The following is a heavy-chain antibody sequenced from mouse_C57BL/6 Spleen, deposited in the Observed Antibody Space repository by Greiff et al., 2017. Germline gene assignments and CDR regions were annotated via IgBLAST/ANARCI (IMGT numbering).Heavy chain of an antibody. CDR1: GYTFTDYE. Sequence: QVQLQQSGAELVRPGASVTLSCKASGYTFTDYEMHWVKQTPVHGLEWIGAIDPETGGTAYNQKFKGKAILTADKSSSTAYMGLLSLTSEDSSVYYCTLAYYSNPYAMDYWGQGTSVTVSS. V-gene: IGHV1-15*01. D-gene: IGHD2-5*01. J-gene: IGHJ4*01. CDR2: IDPETGGT. CDR3: TLAYYSNPYAMDY.